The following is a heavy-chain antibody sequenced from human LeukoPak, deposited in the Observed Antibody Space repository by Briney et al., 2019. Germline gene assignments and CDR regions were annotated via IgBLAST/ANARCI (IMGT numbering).Heavy chain of an antibody. CDR3: AKAVFWELPGYFDY. Sequence: GGSLRLSCAASGFTFADYAMHWVRQTPGKGLEWVSGISWNSGNIDYADSVKGRFTISRDNAKNSLYLQMNSLRAEDTALYYCAKAVFWELPGYFDYWGQGTLVTVSS. V-gene: IGHV3-9*01. CDR2: ISWNSGNI. D-gene: IGHD1-26*01. CDR1: GFTFADYA. J-gene: IGHJ4*02.